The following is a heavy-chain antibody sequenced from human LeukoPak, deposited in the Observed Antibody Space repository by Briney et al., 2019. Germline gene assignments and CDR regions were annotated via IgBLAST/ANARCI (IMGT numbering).Heavy chain of an antibody. D-gene: IGHD6-6*01. CDR1: GGSISGSSYY. V-gene: IGHV4-39*07. CDR3: AREGYSSSAGFDP. CDR2: IYYSGST. Sequence: SETLSLTCTVSGGSISGSSYYWGWIRQPPGKRREGIGSIYYSGSTYYNPTLKSRVTISGDTSKNQFSLKLSSVTAADTAVYYCAREGYSSSAGFDPWGQGTLVTVSS. J-gene: IGHJ5*02.